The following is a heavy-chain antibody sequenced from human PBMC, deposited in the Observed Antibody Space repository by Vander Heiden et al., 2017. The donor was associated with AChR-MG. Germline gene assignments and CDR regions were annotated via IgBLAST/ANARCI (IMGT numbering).Heavy chain of an antibody. J-gene: IGHJ5*02. CDR2: IYHSGGT. V-gene: IGHV4-38-2*02. CDR3: ARDKISRAAAVTGWFDP. D-gene: IGHD6-13*01. CDR1: GYSISRGYY. Sequence: QVQLQESGPGLVKPSETLSLTCPVPGYSISRGYYWGWTRQPPGKGLEWIGSIYHSGGTYYNPSLKSRVTISVDTSKNQFSLKLSSVTAADTAVYYCARDKISRAAAVTGWFDPWGQGTLVTVSS.